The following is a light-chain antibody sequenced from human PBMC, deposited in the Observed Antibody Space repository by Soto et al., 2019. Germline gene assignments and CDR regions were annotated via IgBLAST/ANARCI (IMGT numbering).Light chain of an antibody. V-gene: IGLV2-14*03. CDR2: DVT. CDR1: SDDVGGYNY. J-gene: IGLJ1*01. CDR3: TSFVGSRGRHV. Sequence: HSALTQPASVSGSPGQSITISCTGTSDDVGGYNYVSWYQQHPGKVPQLIVYDVTNRPSGVSIRFSGSKSSNTASLTISGLQAEDDFDYSCTSFVGSRGRHVFGNGTNVTVL.